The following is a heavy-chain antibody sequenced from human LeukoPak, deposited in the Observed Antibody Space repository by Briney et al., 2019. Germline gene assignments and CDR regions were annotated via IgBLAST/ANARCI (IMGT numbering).Heavy chain of an antibody. V-gene: IGHV1-18*01. CDR2: ISAYNGNT. D-gene: IGHD3-3*01. CDR1: GYTFTSYG. CDR3: ARDGGWFWRTDHDAFDI. J-gene: IGHJ3*02. Sequence: ASVKVSCKASGYTFTSYGISWVRQAPGQGLEWMGWISAYNGNTNYAQKLQGRVTMTTKTSTSTDYMELRSLRSDDTAVYYCARDGGWFWRTDHDAFDIWGQGTMVTVSS.